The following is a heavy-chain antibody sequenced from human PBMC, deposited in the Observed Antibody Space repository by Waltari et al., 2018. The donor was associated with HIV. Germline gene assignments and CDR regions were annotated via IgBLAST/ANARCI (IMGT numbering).Heavy chain of an antibody. CDR3: AREGSSGSTCYSKSFNL. V-gene: IGHV1-69*01. Sequence: QVQLVQSGAEMKMPESSVKVSCKASGGTFSSYTISWVRKAPGQGREWMVGISPKFGRGNYGQKIQGRVTITAYVSARVVYLVRSSLRSEDAAGSHRAREGSSGSTCYSKSFNLWGQGTRVTVS. D-gene: IGHD2-15*01. J-gene: IGHJ3*01. CDR2: ISPKFGRG. CDR1: GGTFSSYT.